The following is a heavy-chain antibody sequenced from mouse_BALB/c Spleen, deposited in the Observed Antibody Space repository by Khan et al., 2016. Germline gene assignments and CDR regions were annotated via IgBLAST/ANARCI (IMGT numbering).Heavy chain of an antibody. Sequence: VQLQQSGAELVRSGASVKLSCTASDFNIKDYYMHWVNQRPEQGLEWIGWIDPENGDTEYAPKFQGKATMTADTSSNTAYLQLSRLTSEDTAVYYCAAGGNYVVNYAMDYWGQGTSVTVSS. CDR3: AAGGNYVVNYAMDY. J-gene: IGHJ4*01. D-gene: IGHD2-1*01. V-gene: IGHV14-4*02. CDR1: DFNIKDYY. CDR2: IDPENGDT.